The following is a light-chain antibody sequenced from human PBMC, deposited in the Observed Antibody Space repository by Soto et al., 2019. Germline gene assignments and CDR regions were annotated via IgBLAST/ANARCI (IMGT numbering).Light chain of an antibody. Sequence: QSALTQPASVSGSPGQSITISCTGTSSDVGGYNYVSWYQQHPGKAPKLMIYDVSQRPSGVSNRFSGSKSGNTASLTISGLQAEDEADYYCSSYTSSSTLEGVFGTGTKVTVL. CDR2: DVS. CDR3: SSYTSSSTLEGV. CDR1: SSDVGGYNY. V-gene: IGLV2-14*01. J-gene: IGLJ1*01.